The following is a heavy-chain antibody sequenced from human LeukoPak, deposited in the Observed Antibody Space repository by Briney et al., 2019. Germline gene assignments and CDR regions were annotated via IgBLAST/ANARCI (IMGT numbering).Heavy chain of an antibody. CDR2: IYSGGST. CDR3: AKHHDIVVVPAATGGSYFDY. Sequence: GGSLRLSCAASGFTVSSNCMSWVRQAPGKGLEWVSVIYSGGSTYYGDSVKGRFTISRDNSKNTLYLQMNSLRAEDTAVYYCAKHHDIVVVPAATGGSYFDYWGQGTLVTVSS. J-gene: IGHJ4*02. CDR1: GFTVSSNC. D-gene: IGHD2-2*01. V-gene: IGHV3-66*02.